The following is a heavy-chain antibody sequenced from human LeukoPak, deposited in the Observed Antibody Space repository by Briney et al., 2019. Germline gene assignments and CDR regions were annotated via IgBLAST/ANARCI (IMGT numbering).Heavy chain of an antibody. J-gene: IGHJ4*02. CDR2: ISGSGGST. CDR1: GFTFSSYA. V-gene: IGHV3-23*01. CDR3: AKDYYGDYVPFDY. D-gene: IGHD4-17*01. Sequence: GGSLRLSYAASGFTFSSYAMSWVRQAPGKGLEWVSAISGSGGSTYYADSVKGRFTISRDNSKNTLYLQMNSLRAEDTAVYYCAKDYYGDYVPFDYWGQGTLVTVSS.